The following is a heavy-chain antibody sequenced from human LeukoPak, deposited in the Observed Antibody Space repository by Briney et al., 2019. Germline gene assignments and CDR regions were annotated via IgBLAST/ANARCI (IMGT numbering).Heavy chain of an antibody. V-gene: IGHV3-30*02. CDR3: AKDPRGYCSSTSCPMDV. Sequence: PGGSLRLSCAASGFTFSSYGMHWVRQAPGKGLEWVAFIRYDGSNKYYADSVKGRFTISRDNSKNTLYLQMNSLRAEDTAVYYCAKDPRGYCSSTSCPMDVWGKGTRSPSP. J-gene: IGHJ6*03. D-gene: IGHD2-2*01. CDR2: IRYDGSNK. CDR1: GFTFSSYG.